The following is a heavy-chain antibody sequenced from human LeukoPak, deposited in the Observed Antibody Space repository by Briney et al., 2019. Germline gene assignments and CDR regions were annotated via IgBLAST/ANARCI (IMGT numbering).Heavy chain of an antibody. J-gene: IGHJ6*02. CDR1: GFTFSSYS. V-gene: IGHV3-21*01. D-gene: IGHD2-2*02. CDR3: ARGYCCSTSCYTGYYYGMDG. CDR2: ISSSSSYK. Sequence: PGGSLRLSCAASGFTFSSYSMNWVRQAPGKGLEWVSSISSSSSYKYYADSVKGRFTISRDNSKNSLYLQMNSQRAEDTAVYYCARGYCCSTSCYTGYYYGMDGWGQGTTVTVSS.